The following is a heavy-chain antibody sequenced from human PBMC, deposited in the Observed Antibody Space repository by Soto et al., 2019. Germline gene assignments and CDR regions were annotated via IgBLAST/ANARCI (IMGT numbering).Heavy chain of an antibody. CDR2: IYYSGST. Sequence: SETLSLTCTVSGGSISSYYWSWIRQPPGKGLEWIGYIYYSGSTNYNPSLKSRVTISVDTSKNQFSLKLSSVTAADTAVYYCANATGPGKAFYCYGSGSLPPRCFDPWGQRTLVTVSS. CDR1: GGSISSYY. V-gene: IGHV4-59*01. D-gene: IGHD3-10*01. J-gene: IGHJ5*02. CDR3: ANATGPGKAFYCYGSGSLPPRCFDP.